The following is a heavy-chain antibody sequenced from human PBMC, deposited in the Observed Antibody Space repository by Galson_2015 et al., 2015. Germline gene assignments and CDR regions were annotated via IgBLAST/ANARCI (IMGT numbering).Heavy chain of an antibody. CDR1: GFTFSDYY. CDR2: ISSSGSTI. D-gene: IGHD6-13*01. V-gene: IGHV3-11*01. Sequence: SLRLSCAASGFTFSDYYMSWIRQAPGKGLEWVSYISSSGSTIYYADSVKGRFTISRDNAKNSLYLQMNSLRAEDTAVYYCARAYSSSWYGWFDPWGQGTLVTVSS. CDR3: ARAYSSSWYGWFDP. J-gene: IGHJ5*02.